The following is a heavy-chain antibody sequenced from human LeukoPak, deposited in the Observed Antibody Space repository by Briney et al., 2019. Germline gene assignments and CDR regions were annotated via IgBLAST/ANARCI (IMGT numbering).Heavy chain of an antibody. CDR1: GGSITGYY. CDR2: VYSSGVG. J-gene: IGHJ4*02. V-gene: IGHV4-4*07. CDR3: AREEFLHEIDSSGYFVY. Sequence: PSETLSLTCTVSGGSITGYYWNWIRQPAGQGLEWLGRVYSSGVGNYNPSLTSRVTMSVDTSKNQFSLKLTSLTAADTAVYYCAREEFLHEIDSSGYFVYWGQGTLVTVSS. D-gene: IGHD3-22*01.